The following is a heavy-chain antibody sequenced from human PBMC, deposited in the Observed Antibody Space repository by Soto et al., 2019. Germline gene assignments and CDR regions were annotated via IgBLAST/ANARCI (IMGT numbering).Heavy chain of an antibody. J-gene: IGHJ3*01. Sequence: QVQLVESGGGLVQPGTSLRLSCAVSGFSFRTYGFHWVRQPPAKGLQWVAVISPKGHSDSVEGRFTISRDNSKYTSYLLMNNLRAEPTAVSYCARDDAFANDNAFDLWGQGTMVNVSS. V-gene: IGHV3-33*01. CDR2: ISPK. CDR3: ARDDAFANDNAFDL. CDR1: GFSFRTYG. D-gene: IGHD1-1*01.